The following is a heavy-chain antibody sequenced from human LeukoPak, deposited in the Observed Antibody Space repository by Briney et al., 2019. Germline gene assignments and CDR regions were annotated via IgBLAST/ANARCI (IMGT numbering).Heavy chain of an antibody. J-gene: IGHJ6*02. CDR1: GYTFTGYY. Sequence: GASVKVSCKASGYTFTGYYMHWVRQAPGQGLEWMGWINPNSGGTNYAQKFQGWVTMTRDTSISTAYMELSRLRSDDTAVYYCARGILEWLLQPPGCYYNGMDVWGQGTTVTVSS. D-gene: IGHD3-3*01. V-gene: IGHV1-2*04. CDR2: INPNSGGT. CDR3: ARGILEWLLQPPGCYYNGMDV.